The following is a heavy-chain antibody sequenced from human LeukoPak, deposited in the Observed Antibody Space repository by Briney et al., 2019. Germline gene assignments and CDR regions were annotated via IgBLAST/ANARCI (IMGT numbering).Heavy chain of an antibody. CDR2: IYHSGST. V-gene: IGHV4-38-2*02. D-gene: IGHD2-8*02. CDR3: ARDLSRGGVYYYYMDV. Sequence: PSETLSLTCAVSGYSISSGYYWGWIRQPPGKGLEWIGSIYHSGSTYYNPSLKSRVTISVDTSKNQFSLKLSSVTAADTAVYYCARDLSRGGVYYYYMDVWGKGTTVTVSS. J-gene: IGHJ6*03. CDR1: GYSISSGYY.